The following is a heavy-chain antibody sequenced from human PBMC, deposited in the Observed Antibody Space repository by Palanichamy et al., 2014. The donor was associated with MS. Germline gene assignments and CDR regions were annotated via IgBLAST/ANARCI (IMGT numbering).Heavy chain of an antibody. CDR3: ARDYYDSSGYYYYYYGVDV. Sequence: QLQLQESGPGLVKPSETLSLTCTVSGGSISSSSYYWGWIRQPPGKGLEWIGSIYYSGSTYYNPSLKSRVTISVDTSKNQFSLKLSSVTAADTAVYYCARDYYDSSGYYYYYYGVDVWGQGTTVTVSS. J-gene: IGHJ6*02. CDR1: GGSISSSSYY. CDR2: IYYSGST. V-gene: IGHV4-39*01. D-gene: IGHD3-22*01.